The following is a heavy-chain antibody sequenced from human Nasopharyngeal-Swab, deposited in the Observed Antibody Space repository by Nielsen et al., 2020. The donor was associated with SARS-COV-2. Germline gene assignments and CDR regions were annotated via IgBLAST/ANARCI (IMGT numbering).Heavy chain of an antibody. CDR2: ISAYNGNT. CDR3: ARDDYYGSGNYSPYYYYYYGMDV. CDR1: GYTFTSYG. J-gene: IGHJ6*02. Sequence: ASVKVSCKASGYTFTSYGISWVRQAPGQGLEWMGWISAYNGNTNYAQKLQGRVTMTTDTSTSTAYMELRSLRSDDTAVYYCARDDYYGSGNYSPYYYYYYGMDVWGQGTTVTVSS. D-gene: IGHD3-10*01. V-gene: IGHV1-18*01.